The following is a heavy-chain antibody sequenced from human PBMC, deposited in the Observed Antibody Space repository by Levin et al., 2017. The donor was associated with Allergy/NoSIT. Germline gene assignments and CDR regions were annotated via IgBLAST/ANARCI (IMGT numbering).Heavy chain of an antibody. CDR3: ARGKQVGDIVVVVAATPGDY. D-gene: IGHD2-15*01. CDR1: GFTFSSYA. Sequence: GGSLRLSCAASGFTFSSYAMHWVRQAPGKGLEWVAVISYDGSNKYYADSVKGRFTISRDNSKNTLYLQMNSLRAEDTAVYYCARGKQVGDIVVVVAATPGDYWGQGTLVTVSS. J-gene: IGHJ4*02. V-gene: IGHV3-30-3*01. CDR2: ISYDGSNK.